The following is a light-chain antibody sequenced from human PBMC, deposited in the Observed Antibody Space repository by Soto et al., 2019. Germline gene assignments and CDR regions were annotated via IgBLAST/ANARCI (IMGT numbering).Light chain of an antibody. J-gene: IGLJ1*01. CDR1: SGHSSYA. Sequence: QSVLTQSPSASASLGASVKLTCTLSSGHSSYAIAWHQQQPEKGPRYLMKLNSDGSHYKGGGIPDRFSGSSSGAERYLTXXXXXXXXXXXYYCQTWGTGIQVFGTGTKVTV. CDR2: LNSDGSH. V-gene: IGLV4-69*01. CDR3: QTWGTGIQV.